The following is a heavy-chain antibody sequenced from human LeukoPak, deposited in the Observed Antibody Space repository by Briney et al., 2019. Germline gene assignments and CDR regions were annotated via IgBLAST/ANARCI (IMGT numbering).Heavy chain of an antibody. CDR3: ARAAAGTGIYWYYYYYMDV. CDR1: GGSFSGYY. CDR2: INHSGST. D-gene: IGHD6-13*01. Sequence: PSETLSLTCAVYGGSFSGYYWSWIRQPPGKGLEWIGEINHSGSTNYNPSLKSRVTISVDTSKNQFSLKLSSVTAADTAVYYCARAAAGTGIYWYYYYYMDVWGKGTTVTVSS. V-gene: IGHV4-34*01. J-gene: IGHJ6*03.